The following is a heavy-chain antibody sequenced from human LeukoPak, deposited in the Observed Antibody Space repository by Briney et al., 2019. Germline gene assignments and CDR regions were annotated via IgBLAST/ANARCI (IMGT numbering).Heavy chain of an antibody. CDR1: GFTFGEYA. D-gene: IGHD3-10*01. CDR2: IRSKASGGTT. J-gene: IGHJ4*02. Sequence: SGGSLRLSCTASGFTFGEYALSWVRQAPGKGLEWVGFIRSKASGGTTDYAASVKGRFTISRDDSENIAYLQMNNLKTEETAVYYRTSGVVRGVLGYWGQGTLVTVSS. CDR3: TSGVVRGVLGY. V-gene: IGHV3-49*04.